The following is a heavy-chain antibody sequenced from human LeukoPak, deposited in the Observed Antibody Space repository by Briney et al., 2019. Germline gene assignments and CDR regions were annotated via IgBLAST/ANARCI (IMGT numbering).Heavy chain of an antibody. J-gene: IGHJ4*02. CDR2: ISWNSGSI. CDR1: GFTFDDYA. Sequence: PAGRSLRLSCAASGFTFDDYAMHWVRQAPGKGLEWVSGISWNSGSIGYADSVKGRFTISRDNAKNSLYLQMNSLRAEDTALYYCALGGCSSTSCYFDYWGQGTLVTVSS. CDR3: ALGGCSSTSCYFDY. V-gene: IGHV3-9*01. D-gene: IGHD2-2*01.